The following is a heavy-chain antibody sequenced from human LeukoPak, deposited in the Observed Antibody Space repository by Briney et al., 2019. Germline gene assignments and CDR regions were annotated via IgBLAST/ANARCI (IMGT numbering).Heavy chain of an antibody. CDR3: ASDIVVVVAATSYYGMDV. Sequence: SVQVSCKASGGTFSSYAISWVRQAPGQGLEWMGGIIPIFGTANYAQKFQGRVTITADESTSTAYMELSSLRSEDAAVYYCASDIVVVVAATSYYGMDVWGQGTTVTVSS. V-gene: IGHV1-69*13. J-gene: IGHJ6*02. CDR2: IIPIFGTA. D-gene: IGHD2-15*01. CDR1: GGTFSSYA.